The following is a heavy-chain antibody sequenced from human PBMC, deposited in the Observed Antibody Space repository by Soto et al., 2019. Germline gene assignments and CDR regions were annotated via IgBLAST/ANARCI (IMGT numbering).Heavy chain of an antibody. J-gene: IGHJ3*02. CDR1: GFSLSTSGVG. V-gene: IGHV2-5*02. D-gene: IGHD6-6*01. CDR2: IYWDDEK. CDR3: AHRRARTAARDDAYDI. Sequence: QITLKESGPTVVKPTQTLTLTCSFSGFSLSTSGVGVGWIRQPRGESPEWLALIYWDDEKRYRPSLKSRLTITTDSSKTQVVLIMTDMDPVDTATYYCAHRRARTAARDDAYDIWGQGTMVTISS.